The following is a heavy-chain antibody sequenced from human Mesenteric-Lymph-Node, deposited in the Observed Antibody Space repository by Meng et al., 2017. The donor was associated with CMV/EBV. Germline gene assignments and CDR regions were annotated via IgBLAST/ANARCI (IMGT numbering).Heavy chain of an antibody. V-gene: IGHV3-23*01. CDR3: VKGMKWELRLEH. Sequence: GGSLRLSCAASGFNFNNCAMSWVRQAPGKGLEWVSSISIGGSATYYAGSVKGRFTISRDNSKNTLDLQMNSLSAEDAAVYHCVKGMKWELRLEHWGQGTLVTVSS. CDR1: GFNFNNCA. J-gene: IGHJ4*02. CDR2: ISIGGSAT. D-gene: IGHD1-7*01.